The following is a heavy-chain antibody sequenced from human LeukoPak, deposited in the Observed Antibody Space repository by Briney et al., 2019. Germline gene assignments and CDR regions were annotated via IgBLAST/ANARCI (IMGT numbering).Heavy chain of an antibody. V-gene: IGHV3-30-3*01. Sequence: GGSLRLSCAASGFTFSSYAMHWAPRPPAKGLKWVAVISYDGSNKYYADSVKGRFTISRDNSKNTLYLQMNSLRAEDTAVYYCARDRHYYGMDVWGQGTTVTVSS. CDR1: GFTFSSYA. J-gene: IGHJ6*02. CDR3: ARDRHYYGMDV. CDR2: ISYDGSNK.